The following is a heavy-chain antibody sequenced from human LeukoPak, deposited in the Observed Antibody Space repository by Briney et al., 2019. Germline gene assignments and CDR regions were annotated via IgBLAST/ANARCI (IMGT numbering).Heavy chain of an antibody. Sequence: GGSLRLSCAASGFTFSSYWMSWVRQAPGKGLEWVANIKQDGSEKYYVDSVSGRFTISRDNAKNSLYLQMNRLRAEDTAVYYCARGVGYSSSTPPVWFDPWGQGTLVTASS. V-gene: IGHV3-7*01. J-gene: IGHJ5*02. CDR3: ARGVGYSSSTPPVWFDP. CDR1: GFTFSSYW. D-gene: IGHD6-6*01. CDR2: IKQDGSEK.